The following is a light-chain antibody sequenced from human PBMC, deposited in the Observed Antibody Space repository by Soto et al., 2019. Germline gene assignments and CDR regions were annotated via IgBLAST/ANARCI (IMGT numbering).Light chain of an antibody. CDR2: DAS. CDR1: QSVSSY. J-gene: IGKJ4*01. CDR3: QQRSNWPLT. V-gene: IGKV3-11*01. Sequence: EIVLTQSPATLSLSPGERATLSCRASQSVSSYLAWYQQKPGQAPRLLIYDASNRATGIPARFSGSGSGTDFTLTISSLEPEDFPVYYCQQRSNWPLTFGGGTKVEI.